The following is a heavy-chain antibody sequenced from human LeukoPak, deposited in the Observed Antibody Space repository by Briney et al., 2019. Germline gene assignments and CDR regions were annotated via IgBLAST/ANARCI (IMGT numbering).Heavy chain of an antibody. CDR1: GFTFSDYY. Sequence: EPGGSLRLSCAASGFTFSDYYMSWIRQAPGRGLEWVSYISSSGSTIYYADSVKGRFTISRDNAKNSLYLQMNSLRAEDTAVYYCAASYGDYPFDYWGQGTLVTVSS. D-gene: IGHD4-17*01. V-gene: IGHV3-11*01. CDR3: AASYGDYPFDY. CDR2: ISSSGSTI. J-gene: IGHJ4*02.